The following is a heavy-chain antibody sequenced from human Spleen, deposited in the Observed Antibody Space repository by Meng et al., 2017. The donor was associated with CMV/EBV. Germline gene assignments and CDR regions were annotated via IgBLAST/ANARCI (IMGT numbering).Heavy chain of an antibody. J-gene: IGHJ3*02. D-gene: IGHD1-26*01. CDR1: GGSISSTLYY. V-gene: IGHV4-39*07. CDR3: ARTPEVGATGAFDI. Sequence: SETLSLTCTVSGGSISSTLYYWGWIRQPPGKGLEWIGSIYYSGSTYYNPSLESRVTISVDTSKNQVSLKMTSLTAADTAIYYCARTPEVGATGAFDIWGQGTTVTVSS. CDR2: IYYSGST.